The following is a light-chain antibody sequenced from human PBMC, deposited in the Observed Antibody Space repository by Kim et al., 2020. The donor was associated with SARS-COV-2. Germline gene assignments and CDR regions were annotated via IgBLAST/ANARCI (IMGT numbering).Light chain of an antibody. J-gene: IGLJ1*01. CDR2: EVS. V-gene: IGLV2-23*02. CDR1: SSDVGSYNL. CDR3: CSYAGSSTSYV. Sequence: SINISCTGTSSDVGSYNLVSWYQQHPGKAPKLMIYEVSKRPSGVSNRFSGSKSGNTASLTISGLQAEDEADYYCCSYAGSSTSYVFGTGTKVTVL.